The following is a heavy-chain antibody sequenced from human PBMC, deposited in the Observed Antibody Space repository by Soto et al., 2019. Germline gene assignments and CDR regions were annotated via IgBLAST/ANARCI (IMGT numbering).Heavy chain of an antibody. Sequence: ASVKVSCKASGYTFTSYGISWLRQSPGQGLEWMGWISAYNGNTNYAQKLQGRVTMTTDTSTSTAYMELRSLRSDDTAVYYCATQLSTYYDFWSGPYYFDYWGQGTLVTVSS. CDR2: ISAYNGNT. V-gene: IGHV1-18*01. J-gene: IGHJ4*02. CDR1: GYTFTSYG. D-gene: IGHD3-3*01. CDR3: ATQLSTYYDFWSGPYYFDY.